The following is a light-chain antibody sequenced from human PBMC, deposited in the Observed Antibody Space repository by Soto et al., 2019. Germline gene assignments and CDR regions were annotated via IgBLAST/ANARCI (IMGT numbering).Light chain of an antibody. CDR1: QSVSNN. V-gene: IGKV3-15*01. CDR3: QQYNNWPPTT. J-gene: IGKJ2*01. CDR2: RSS. Sequence: EIVMTQSPATLSVSPGERATLSCRASQSVSNNLAWYQQKPGQAPRLLFYRSSARATGVPARFSGSGSGTEFTITISSLQSEDVAVYYCQQYNNWPPTTFGQGTKLEIK.